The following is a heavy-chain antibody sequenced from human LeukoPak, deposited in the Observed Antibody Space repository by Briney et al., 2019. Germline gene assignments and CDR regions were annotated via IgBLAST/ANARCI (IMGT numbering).Heavy chain of an antibody. CDR2: IYFTGTT. J-gene: IGHJ4*02. Sequence: PSETLSLTCTVSGGSITYHYWSWIRQPPGQGLEWIGYIYFTGTTNYSPSLKSRLTISVDTSKNQFSLKLNSMTAADTAVYYCARGGSWSGDWGQGTLVNVSS. V-gene: IGHV4-59*11. CDR3: ARGGSWSGD. CDR1: GGSITYHY. D-gene: IGHD3/OR15-3a*01.